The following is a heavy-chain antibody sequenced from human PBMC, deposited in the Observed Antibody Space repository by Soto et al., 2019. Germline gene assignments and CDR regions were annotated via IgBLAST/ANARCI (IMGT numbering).Heavy chain of an antibody. Sequence: ASVKVSCKASGYTFTSYAMHWVRQAPGQRLEWMGWINAGNGNTKYSQKFQGWVTMTRDTSISTAYMELSRLRSDDTAVYYCARDGDSSGNLDYWGQGTPVTVSS. V-gene: IGHV1-3*01. D-gene: IGHD3-22*01. J-gene: IGHJ4*02. CDR1: GYTFTSYA. CDR3: ARDGDSSGNLDY. CDR2: INAGNGNT.